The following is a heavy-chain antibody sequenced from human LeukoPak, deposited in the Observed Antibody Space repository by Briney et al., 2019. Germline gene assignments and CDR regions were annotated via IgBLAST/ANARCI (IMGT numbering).Heavy chain of an antibody. V-gene: IGHV1-69*04. J-gene: IGHJ4*02. Sequence: SVKVSCKASGCTFSSYAISWVRQAPGQGLEWMGRIIPILGIANYAQKFQGRVTITADKSTSTAYMELRRLRSEDTGVYYCARDLTPYCGGDCYYEEGDYWGQGTLVTVSS. CDR1: GCTFSSYA. CDR2: IIPILGIA. D-gene: IGHD2-21*02. CDR3: ARDLTPYCGGDCYYEEGDY.